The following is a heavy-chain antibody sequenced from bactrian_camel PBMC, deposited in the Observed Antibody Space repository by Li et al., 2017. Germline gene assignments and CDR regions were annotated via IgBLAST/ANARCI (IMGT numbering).Heavy chain of an antibody. Sequence: VQLVESGGGSVQAGGSLRLSCTASGYTYRNSYVAWFRQTPGQEREGVAALYFGGRTQTQTIYAESVKDRFTISLDDAKNTAYLEMNSLKPEDTALYYCAAQSWSCPRPPKANWIVTGRGTQVTVS. D-gene: IGHD8*01. CDR2: LYFGGRT. CDR1: GYTYRNSY. V-gene: IGHV3S40*01. J-gene: IGHJ4*01.